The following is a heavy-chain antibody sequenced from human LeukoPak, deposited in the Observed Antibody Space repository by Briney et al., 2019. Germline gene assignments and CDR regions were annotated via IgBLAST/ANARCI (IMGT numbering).Heavy chain of an antibody. V-gene: IGHV1-2*02. CDR2: MNPNSGGT. D-gene: IGHD3-10*01. J-gene: IGHJ3*02. CDR1: GYSFTDYY. CDR3: ATAHYYGSGSYVPMANNDAFDI. Sequence: ASVKVSCTASGYSFTDYYIHWVRQAPGQGLEWMGWMNPNSGGTNFAQKFQGRVAMARDTSISTAYMELSSLRSEDTAVYYCATAHYYGSGSYVPMANNDAFDIWGQGTMVTVSS.